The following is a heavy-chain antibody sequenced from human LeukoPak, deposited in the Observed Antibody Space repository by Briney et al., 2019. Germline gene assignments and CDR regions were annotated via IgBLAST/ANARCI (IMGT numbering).Heavy chain of an antibody. D-gene: IGHD5-18*01. J-gene: IGHJ2*01. CDR1: GFTFSSYW. CDR3: AKGRSGRGYSYLWYFDL. V-gene: IGHV3-21*01. CDR2: ISSSSSYI. Sequence: GGSLRLSCAASGFTFSSYWMTWARQAPGKGLEWVSSISSSSSYIYYADSVKGRFTISRDNSKNTLYLQMNSLRAEDMAVYYCAKGRSGRGYSYLWYFDLRGRGTLVTVSS.